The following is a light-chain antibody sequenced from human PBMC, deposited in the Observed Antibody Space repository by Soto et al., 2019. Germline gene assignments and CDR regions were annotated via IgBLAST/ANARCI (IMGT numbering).Light chain of an antibody. CDR3: CSYTGSHTLV. J-gene: IGLJ2*01. CDR1: SSYVGGYNL. Sequence: QSALTQPASVSGSPGQSITISCSGTSSYVGGYNLVSWYQQHPGKAPKLMIYEVTKRPSGISNRLFGSKSGNTASLTISGLQIADEADYPCCSYTGSHTLVFGGGTKVTVL. CDR2: EVT. V-gene: IGLV2-23*02.